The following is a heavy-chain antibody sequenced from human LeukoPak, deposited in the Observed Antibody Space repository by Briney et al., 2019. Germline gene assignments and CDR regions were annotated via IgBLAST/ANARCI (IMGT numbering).Heavy chain of an antibody. CDR2: LSGSGGST. D-gene: IGHD3-22*01. V-gene: IGHV3-23*01. CDR3: ARRDSSGSHYFDF. Sequence: GGSLRLSCAASGFTFSTYAMSWVRQAPGKGLEWVSVLSGSGGSTHYADSVKGRFTISRDNSKNTLYLQMNSLRAEDTAVYYCARRDSSGSHYFDFWGQGTLVTVSS. CDR1: GFTFSTYA. J-gene: IGHJ4*02.